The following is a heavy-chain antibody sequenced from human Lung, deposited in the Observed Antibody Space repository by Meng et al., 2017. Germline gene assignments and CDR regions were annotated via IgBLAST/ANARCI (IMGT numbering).Heavy chain of an antibody. CDR1: GGSFSDYY. D-gene: IGHD4-11*01. V-gene: IGHV4-34*01. J-gene: IGHJ4*02. CDR3: ARGPTTMAHDFDY. Sequence: QVQLQQWGAGLLKPSETLSLTCVVSGGSFSDYYWSWIRQPRGKGLEWIGEINHSGSTNYNPSLESRATISVDTSQNNLSLKLSSVTAADSAVYYCARGPTTMAHDFDYWGQGTLVTVSS. CDR2: INHSGST.